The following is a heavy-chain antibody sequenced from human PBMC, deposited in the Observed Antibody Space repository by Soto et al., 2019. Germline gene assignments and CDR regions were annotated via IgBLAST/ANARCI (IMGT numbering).Heavy chain of an antibody. J-gene: IGHJ4*02. V-gene: IGHV4-30-2*01. Sequence: QLQLQESGSGLVKPSQTLSLTCAVSGGSISSGGYSWSWIRQPPGKGLEWIGYIYHSGSTYYNPSLXSXVXIXLDRSNNQFSLKLSSVTAADTAVYYCARANPVYAVVWGQGTLVTVSS. CDR1: GGSISSGGYS. CDR3: ARANPVYAVV. CDR2: IYHSGST. D-gene: IGHD2-2*01.